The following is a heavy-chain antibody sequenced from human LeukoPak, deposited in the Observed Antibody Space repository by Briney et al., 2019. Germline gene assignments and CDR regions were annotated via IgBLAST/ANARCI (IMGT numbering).Heavy chain of an antibody. V-gene: IGHV4-59*01. CDR2: IYYSGST. J-gene: IGHJ3*02. CDR1: GGSFSGYY. CDR3: ARDPSGGYYRINAFDI. Sequence: SETLSLTCAVYGGSFSGYYWSWIRQPPGKGLEWIGYIYYSGSTNYNPSLKSRVTISVDTSKNQFSLKLSSVTAADTAVYYCARDPSGGYYRINAFDIWGQGTMVTVSS. D-gene: IGHD3-3*01.